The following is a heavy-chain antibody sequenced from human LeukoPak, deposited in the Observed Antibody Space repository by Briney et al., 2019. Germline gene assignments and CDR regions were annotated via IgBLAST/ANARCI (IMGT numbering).Heavy chain of an antibody. J-gene: IGHJ4*02. CDR3: ARDSLRFSLDY. Sequence: GRALRLSCAASGFTFSSYGMHWVRQAPAKGLEWVAVIWYDGSNKYYADSVKGRFTISRDNSKNTLYLQMNSLRAEDTAVYYCARDSLRFSLDYWGQGTLVTVSS. D-gene: IGHD5-12*01. CDR1: GFTFSSYG. V-gene: IGHV3-33*01. CDR2: IWYDGSNK.